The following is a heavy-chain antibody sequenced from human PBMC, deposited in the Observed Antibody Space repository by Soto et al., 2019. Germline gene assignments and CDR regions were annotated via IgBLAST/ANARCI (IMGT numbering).Heavy chain of an antibody. CDR1: GDSISSYY. V-gene: IGHV4-59*01. D-gene: IGHD3-22*01. CDR3: ALRSMAVVPEY. J-gene: IGHJ4*02. CDR2: LYYGRSA. Sequence: QEQLQESGPGLVKPWETLSLTCADSGDSISSYYCMWSRQPPGKGLESIGYLYYGRSANYNPSLKSRVTLSVDTSTNQCSLTLSSMTAADTAVYYCALRSMAVVPEYWGQGTLVTVSS.